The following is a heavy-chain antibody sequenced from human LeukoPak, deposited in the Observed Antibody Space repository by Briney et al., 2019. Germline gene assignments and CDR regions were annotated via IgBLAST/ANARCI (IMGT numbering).Heavy chain of an antibody. CDR3: ARVGGGPRWLDP. V-gene: IGHV4-4*07. D-gene: IGHD6-25*01. CDR2: INTSGNS. CDR1: GGSITSYY. J-gene: IGHJ5*02. Sequence: PSETLSHTCTVSGGSITSYYWSWIRKPAGKGLEWIGRINTSGNSNYNPSLRSRVTMSVDTSKNQFSLNMSSVTAADTAVYDCARVGGGPRWLDPWGQGTLVTVSS.